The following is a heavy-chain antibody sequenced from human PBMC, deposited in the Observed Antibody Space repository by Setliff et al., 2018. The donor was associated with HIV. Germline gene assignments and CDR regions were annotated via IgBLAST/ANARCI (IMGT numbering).Heavy chain of an antibody. D-gene: IGHD3-22*01. CDR1: GGSISSGSYS. CDR3: ARTRRDDSSGYYAPLFDY. J-gene: IGHJ4*02. Sequence: PSETLSLTCTVSGGSISSGSYSWTWIRQPAGKGLEWIGRIYTTGSTNYNPSLKSRVTMSVDTSNNQFSLRLSSVTAADTAVYYCARTRRDDSSGYYAPLFDYWGQGALVTVSS. V-gene: IGHV4-61*02. CDR2: IYTTGST.